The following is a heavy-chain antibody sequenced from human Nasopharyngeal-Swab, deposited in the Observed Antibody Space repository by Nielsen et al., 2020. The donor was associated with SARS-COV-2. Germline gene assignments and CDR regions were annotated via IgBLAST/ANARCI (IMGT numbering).Heavy chain of an antibody. V-gene: IGHV4-61*01. J-gene: IGHJ4*02. CDR3: ARAHRITIFGVVSNFDY. D-gene: IGHD3-3*01. Sequence: SETLSLTCTASGGSVSSDIYSWSWIRQPPGKGLEWIGYVVYSGRTNYNPSLKSRVTISVDTSKNQFSLKLSSVTAADTAVYYCARAHRITIFGVVSNFDYWGQGTLVTVSS. CDR1: GGSVSSDIYS. CDR2: VVYSGRT.